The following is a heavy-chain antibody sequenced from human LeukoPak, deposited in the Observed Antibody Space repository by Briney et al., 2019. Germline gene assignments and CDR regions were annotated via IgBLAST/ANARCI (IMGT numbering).Heavy chain of an antibody. CDR3: VKEYHSRGFGAYFDY. J-gene: IGHJ4*02. D-gene: IGHD3-3*01. Sequence: GSLRLSCAASGFTFTSYSMSWVRQAPGKGLEWVSGTSDRGDYTYYADSVKGRFTISRDSSKNTLFLQMNSLRAEDTAVYYCVKEYHSRGFGAYFDYWGQGTLVTVSS. CDR2: TSDRGDYT. V-gene: IGHV3-23*01. CDR1: GFTFTSYS.